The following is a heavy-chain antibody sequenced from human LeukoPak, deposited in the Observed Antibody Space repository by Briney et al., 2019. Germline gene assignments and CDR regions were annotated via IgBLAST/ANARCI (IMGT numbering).Heavy chain of an antibody. Sequence: SETLSLTCTVSGGSISSYYWSWIRQPPGKGLEWIGYIYYSGSTNYNLSLKSRVTISVDTSKNQFSLKLSSVTAADTAVYYCARGTIAVAGPRYNWFDPWGQGTLVTVSS. J-gene: IGHJ5*02. CDR2: IYYSGST. D-gene: IGHD6-19*01. CDR3: ARGTIAVAGPRYNWFDP. CDR1: GGSISSYY. V-gene: IGHV4-59*01.